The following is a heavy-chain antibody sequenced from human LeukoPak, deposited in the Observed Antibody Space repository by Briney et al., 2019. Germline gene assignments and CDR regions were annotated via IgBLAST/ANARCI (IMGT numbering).Heavy chain of an antibody. CDR1: GGSFSGYY. V-gene: IGHV4-34*01. J-gene: IGHJ3*02. D-gene: IGHD3-22*01. Sequence: SETLSLTWAVDGGSFSGYYWSWIRQPPGKGLEWIGEMNHRGSTNYNPSLKSRVTISVDTSKNQFSLKLSSVTAADTAVYYCARGYGPYYYDSSGYAFDIWGQGTMVTVSS. CDR2: MNHRGST. CDR3: ARGYGPYYYDSSGYAFDI.